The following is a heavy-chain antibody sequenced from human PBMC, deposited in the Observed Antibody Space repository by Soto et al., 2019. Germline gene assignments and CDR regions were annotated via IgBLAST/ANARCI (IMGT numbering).Heavy chain of an antibody. Sequence: QLHLVQSGAVVKKPGASVTVSCSASGYPVIAYYMHWVRQAPGRGLEWMGGINPATGAAKYTQTFQGRVTMTRDTSTSTVFMELGGLTSEDTAVFYCARGGGVGVAGSAAFDMWGQGTLVTVSS. J-gene: IGHJ3*02. CDR1: GYPVIAYY. V-gene: IGHV1-2*02. CDR3: ARGGGVGVAGSAAFDM. D-gene: IGHD3-3*01. CDR2: INPATGAA.